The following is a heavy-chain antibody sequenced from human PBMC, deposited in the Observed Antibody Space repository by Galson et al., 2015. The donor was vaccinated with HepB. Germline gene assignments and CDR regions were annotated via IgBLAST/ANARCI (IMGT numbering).Heavy chain of an antibody. Sequence: SLRLSCAASGFTFDDYAMHWVRQAPGKGLEWVSGISWNSGSIGYADSVKGRFTISRDNAKNSLYLQMNSLRAEDTALYYCAKDLMSDIDAFDIWGQGTMVTVSS. CDR3: AKDLMSDIDAFDI. CDR2: ISWNSGSI. D-gene: IGHD2-8*01. CDR1: GFTFDDYA. V-gene: IGHV3-9*01. J-gene: IGHJ3*02.